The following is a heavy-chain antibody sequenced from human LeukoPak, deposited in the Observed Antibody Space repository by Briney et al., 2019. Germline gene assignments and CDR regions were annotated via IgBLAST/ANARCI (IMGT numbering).Heavy chain of an antibody. CDR1: GGSISSYY. CDR2: IYYSGST. Sequence: SETLSLTCTVSGGSISSYYWSWIRQPPGKGLEWIGSIYYSGSTNYNPSLKSRVTISVDTSKNQFSLKLSSVTAADTAVYYCAREDIDRYYFDYWGQGTLDTVSS. J-gene: IGHJ4*02. CDR3: AREDIDRYYFDY. D-gene: IGHD5-12*01. V-gene: IGHV4-59*01.